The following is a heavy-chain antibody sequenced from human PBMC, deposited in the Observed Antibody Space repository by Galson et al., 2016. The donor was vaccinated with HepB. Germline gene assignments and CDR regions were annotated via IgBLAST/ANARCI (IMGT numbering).Heavy chain of an antibody. D-gene: IGHD1-26*01. J-gene: IGHJ4*02. V-gene: IGHV3-23*01. CDR3: AKEDNIAGATTINN. CDR2: IRGSGGST. CDR1: GFTFSSYD. Sequence: SLRLSCAASGFTFSSYDMSWVRQAPGKGLEWVSAIRGSGGSTFYADSVKGRFTISRDNSKNTLYVQMNNLGAEDTAVYYCAKEDNIAGATTINNWGQGTLVTVSS.